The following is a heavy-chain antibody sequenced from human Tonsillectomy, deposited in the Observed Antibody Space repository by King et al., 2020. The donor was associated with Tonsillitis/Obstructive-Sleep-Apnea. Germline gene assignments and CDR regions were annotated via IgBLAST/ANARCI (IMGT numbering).Heavy chain of an antibody. CDR3: AHTPYPFGWGPGGYMDV. D-gene: IGHD3-16*01. V-gene: IGHV2-5*01. Sequence: TLKESGPTVVKPTQTLTLTCTLSGVSLDTRGVGVGWIRQPPGKALEWLALIYWNDDKNYSPSLKARLTITKDTPKNQVVLTMTNMDPVETATSYCAHTPYPFGWGPGGYMDVWGKGTTVTVSS. CDR1: GVSLDTRGVG. CDR2: IYWNDDK. J-gene: IGHJ6*03.